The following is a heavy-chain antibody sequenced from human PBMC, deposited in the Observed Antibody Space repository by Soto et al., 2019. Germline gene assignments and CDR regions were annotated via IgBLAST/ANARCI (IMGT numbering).Heavy chain of an antibody. D-gene: IGHD1-1*01. J-gene: IGHJ5*02. CDR2: IYYSGST. CDR1: GGSISSSSYY. V-gene: IGHV4-39*01. CDR3: ARLSITTHWFDP. Sequence: SETLSLTCTVSGGSISSSSYYWGWIRRPPGKGLEWIGSIYYSGSTYYNPSLKSRVTISVDTSKNQFSLKLSSVTAADTAVYYCARLSITTHWFDPWGQGTLVTVSS.